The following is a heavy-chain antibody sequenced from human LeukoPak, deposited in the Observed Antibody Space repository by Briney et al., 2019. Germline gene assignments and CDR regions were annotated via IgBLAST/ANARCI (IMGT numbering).Heavy chain of an antibody. Sequence: SETLSLTCTVSGGSISSSSYYWGWIRQPPGKGLEWIGSIYYSGSTYYNPSLKSRVTISVDTSKNQFSLKLSSVTAADTDVYYCARSLGDGYNPRVVDPWGQGTLVTVSS. CDR2: IYYSGST. J-gene: IGHJ5*02. CDR3: ARSLGDGYNPRVVDP. V-gene: IGHV4-39*01. D-gene: IGHD5-24*01. CDR1: GGSISSSSYY.